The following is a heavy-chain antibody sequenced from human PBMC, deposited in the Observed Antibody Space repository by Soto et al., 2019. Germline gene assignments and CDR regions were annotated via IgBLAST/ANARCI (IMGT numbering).Heavy chain of an antibody. CDR1: GFIADDYA. CDR2: ISSNSETT. J-gene: IGHJ4*02. D-gene: IGHD4-17*01. Sequence: EMQLVESGGGLVQPGRSLRLSCVGSGFIADDYAMHWVRQPPGKGLEWVSGISSNSETTNYADSVKGRFTISRDNAKNSPFLQMNRLRPEDTAFYYCAKDMKLGGMTTIHYFDSWGQGTLVTVSS. V-gene: IGHV3-9*02. CDR3: AKDMKLGGMTTIHYFDS.